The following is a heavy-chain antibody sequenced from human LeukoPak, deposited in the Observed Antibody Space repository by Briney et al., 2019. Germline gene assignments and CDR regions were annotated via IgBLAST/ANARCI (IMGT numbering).Heavy chain of an antibody. J-gene: IGHJ5*02. Sequence: SETLSLTCTVSGGSISSSSYYWGWIRQPPGKGLEWIGSIYYSGSTYYNPSLKSRVTISVDTSKNQFSLKLSSVTAADTAVYYCASGGDYAGYGFDPWGQGTLVTVSS. CDR2: IYYSGST. V-gene: IGHV4-39*07. D-gene: IGHD4-17*01. CDR1: GGSISSSSYY. CDR3: ASGGDYAGYGFDP.